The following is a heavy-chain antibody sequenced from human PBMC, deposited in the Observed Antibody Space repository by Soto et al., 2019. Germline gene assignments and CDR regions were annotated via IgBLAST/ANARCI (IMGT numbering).Heavy chain of an antibody. V-gene: IGHV4-59*01. CDR3: VKGGTSKFDP. CDR2: IYYTGST. Sequence: SETLSLTCTVSGGYISRDYWSWIRQSPGKGLEWIGYIYYTGSTNYNPSLKSRFTISVDTSKNQFSLKLSSVTAADTAVYYCVKGGTSKFDPWGQGTLVTVSS. D-gene: IGHD1-26*01. CDR1: GGYISRDY. J-gene: IGHJ5*02.